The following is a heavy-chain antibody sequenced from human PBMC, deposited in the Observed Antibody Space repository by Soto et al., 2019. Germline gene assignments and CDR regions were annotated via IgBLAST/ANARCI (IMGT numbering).Heavy chain of an antibody. D-gene: IGHD2-2*02. Sequence: QVQLVESGGGVVQPGRSLRLSCAASGFTFSSYGMHWVRQAPGKGLEWVAVIWYDGRNKYYADSAKGRFTISRDNHKNTLYLQMNSLRAEDTAVYYCARDHLGEKAELLLYYFDYWGQGTLVTVSS. V-gene: IGHV3-33*01. CDR3: ARDHLGEKAELLLYYFDY. CDR2: IWYDGRNK. CDR1: GFTFSSYG. J-gene: IGHJ4*02.